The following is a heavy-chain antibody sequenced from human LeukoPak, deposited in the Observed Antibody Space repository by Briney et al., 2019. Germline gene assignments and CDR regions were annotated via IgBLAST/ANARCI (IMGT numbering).Heavy chain of an antibody. Sequence: ASVKVSCKASGYTFSDYYMHWVRQAPGQGREWMGRFNPDSDATNYAQKFQGRVTMTRDTSINTAYMELSRLRSDDTAVYFCAREDSGGYVSFPSWGQGTLVTVSS. CDR1: GYTFSDYY. CDR3: AREDSGGYVSFPS. CDR2: FNPDSDAT. J-gene: IGHJ5*02. V-gene: IGHV1-2*06. D-gene: IGHD5-12*01.